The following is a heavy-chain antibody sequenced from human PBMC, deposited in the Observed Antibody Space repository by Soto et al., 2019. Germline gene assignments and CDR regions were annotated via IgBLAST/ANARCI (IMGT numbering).Heavy chain of an antibody. V-gene: IGHV1-69*08. D-gene: IGHD4-17*01. Sequence: QVQLVQSGAEVKKPGSSVKFSCKASGGTFSSYTISWVRQAPGQGLEWMGRIIPILGIANYAQKFQGRVTITADKSTSTAYMELSSLRSEDTAVYYCARDDYGGNPEYFQHWGQGTLVTVSS. J-gene: IGHJ1*01. CDR1: GGTFSSYT. CDR2: IIPILGIA. CDR3: ARDDYGGNPEYFQH.